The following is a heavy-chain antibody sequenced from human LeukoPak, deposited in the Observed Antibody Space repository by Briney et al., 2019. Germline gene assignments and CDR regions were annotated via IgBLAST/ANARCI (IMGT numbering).Heavy chain of an antibody. J-gene: IGHJ4*02. D-gene: IGHD3-22*01. Sequence: GGSLRLSCAASGFTFSTYWMHWVRQAPGKGLVWVSRINSDGSSTSYADSVKGRFTISRDNAKNTLYLQMNSLRAEDTAVYYCARPRPDYYDSSGYYGGLGYWGQGTLVIVSS. CDR1: GFTFSTYW. V-gene: IGHV3-74*01. CDR3: ARPRPDYYDSSGYYGGLGY. CDR2: INSDGSST.